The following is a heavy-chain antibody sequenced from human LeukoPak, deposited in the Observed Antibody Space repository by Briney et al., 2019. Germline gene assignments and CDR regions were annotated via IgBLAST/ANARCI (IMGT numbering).Heavy chain of an antibody. CDR3: ARQLRGEAVAGHLQPFDY. D-gene: IGHD6-19*01. Sequence: SETLSLTCTVSGGSISSSSYYWGWIRQPPGKGLEWIGSMYNGGSTNYNPSLKSRVTISVDTSKNQFSLKLSSVTAADTAVYFCARQLRGEAVAGHLQPFDYWGQGTLVTVSS. CDR2: MYNGGST. V-gene: IGHV4-39*01. J-gene: IGHJ4*02. CDR1: GGSISSSSYY.